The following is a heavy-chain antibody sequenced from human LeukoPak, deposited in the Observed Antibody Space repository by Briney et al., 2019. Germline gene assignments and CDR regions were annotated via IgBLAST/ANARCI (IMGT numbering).Heavy chain of an antibody. Sequence: SETLSLTCTVSGASISSGDFYWSWIRQPPGKGLEWIGHIYYGGSTYYNPSLKSRVTISINTSRNQFSLKLSSVTAADTAVYFCARVSAGLGTFHPAIDYWGQGSLVTVSS. J-gene: IGHJ4*02. CDR2: IYYGGST. D-gene: IGHD3-16*01. CDR1: GASISSGDFY. CDR3: ARVSAGLGTFHPAIDY. V-gene: IGHV4-30-4*01.